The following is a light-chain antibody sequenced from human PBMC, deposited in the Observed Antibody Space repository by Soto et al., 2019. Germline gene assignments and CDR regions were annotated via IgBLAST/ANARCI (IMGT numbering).Light chain of an antibody. CDR1: QSLGSGY. CDR3: QQYGRSPRT. J-gene: IGKJ1*01. V-gene: IGKV3-20*01. CDR2: GAS. Sequence: EILWTQSPCTLSPSPCDRATLSCRASQSLGSGYLAWYRQKPGQAPRILIYGASNRATGIPDRFGGSGSGADFTLTISRLEPEDFAVYYCQQYGRSPRTVGQGTKVAIK.